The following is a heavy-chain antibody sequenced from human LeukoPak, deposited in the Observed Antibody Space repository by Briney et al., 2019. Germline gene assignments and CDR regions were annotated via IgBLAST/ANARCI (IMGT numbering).Heavy chain of an antibody. D-gene: IGHD3-3*01. CDR1: GYTFTGYY. V-gene: IGHV1-8*03. CDR3: ARAPPYYDFWSGYYRGYYFDY. Sequence: ASVKVSCKASGYTFTGYYMHWVRQAPGQGLEWMGWINPNSGNTGYAQKFQGRVTITRNTSISTAYMELSSLRSEDTAVYYCARAPPYYDFWSGYYRGYYFDYWGQGTLVTVSS. CDR2: INPNSGNT. J-gene: IGHJ4*02.